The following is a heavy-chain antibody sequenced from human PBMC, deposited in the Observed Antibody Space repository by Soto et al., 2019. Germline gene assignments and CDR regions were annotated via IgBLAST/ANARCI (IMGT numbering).Heavy chain of an antibody. V-gene: IGHV3-30-3*01. J-gene: IGHJ5*02. Sequence: GGSLRLSCAASGFTFSSYAMHWVRQAPGKGLEWVAVISYDGSNKYYADSVKGRFTISRDNSKNTLYLQMNSLRAEDTAVYYCARDARFYGGNSITQNWFDPWGQGTLVTVSS. CDR1: GFTFSSYA. D-gene: IGHD1-20*01. CDR3: ARDARFYGGNSITQNWFDP. CDR2: ISYDGSNK.